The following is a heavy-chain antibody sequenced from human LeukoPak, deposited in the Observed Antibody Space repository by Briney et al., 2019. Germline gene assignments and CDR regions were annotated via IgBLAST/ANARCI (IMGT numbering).Heavy chain of an antibody. D-gene: IGHD3-22*01. CDR3: ARDTFYSSGVYGLDV. J-gene: IGHJ6*02. Sequence: GRSLRHSCAASGFIFSSYGMHWVHQAPGKGLEWVAVIYYDGSNKYYADSVRGRFTISRDNSKNTLFLQMSSLRAEDTAVYYCARDTFYSSGVYGLDVWGQGTTVTVSS. V-gene: IGHV3-33*01. CDR1: GFIFSSYG. CDR2: IYYDGSNK.